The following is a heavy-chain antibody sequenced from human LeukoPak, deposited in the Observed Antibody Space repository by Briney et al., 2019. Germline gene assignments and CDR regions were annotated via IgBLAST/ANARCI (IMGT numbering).Heavy chain of an antibody. V-gene: IGHV3-48*01. CDR1: GFTFSSYN. Sequence: GGSLRLSCAASGFTFSSYNINWVRQAPGKGLEWVSYISSSRRTISYADSVKGRFTISRDNAKNSLYLQMNSLRAEDTAVYYCVTDYDRTNGYWGQGTLVTVSS. D-gene: IGHD4-17*01. CDR2: ISSSRRTI. CDR3: VTDYDRTNGY. J-gene: IGHJ4*02.